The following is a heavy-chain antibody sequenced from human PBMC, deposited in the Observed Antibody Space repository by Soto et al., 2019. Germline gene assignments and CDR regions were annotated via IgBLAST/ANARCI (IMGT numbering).Heavy chain of an antibody. CDR1: GFTFSSYA. Sequence: PGGSLRLSCAASGFTFSSYAMTWVRQAPGRGLEWVSAISGSGSPTYYADSVKGRFTISRDNSKNTLYLQMNSLRAEDTAVYYCARGDYHDTSGPFSDAFDVWGQGTMVTVSS. D-gene: IGHD3-22*01. CDR2: ISGSGSPT. V-gene: IGHV3-23*01. J-gene: IGHJ3*01. CDR3: ARGDYHDTSGPFSDAFDV.